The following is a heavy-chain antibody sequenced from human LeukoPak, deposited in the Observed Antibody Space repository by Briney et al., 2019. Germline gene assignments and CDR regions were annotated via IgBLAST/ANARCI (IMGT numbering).Heavy chain of an antibody. D-gene: IGHD5-12*01. V-gene: IGHV3-30*03. CDR1: GFTFSSYS. J-gene: IGHJ4*02. Sequence: GGSLRLSCAASGFTFSSYSMNWVRQAPGKGLEWVAVISYDGSNKYYADSVKGRFTISRDNSKNTLYLQMNSLRAEDTAVYYCARNLYDYSAVYFDYWGQGTLVTVSS. CDR3: ARNLYDYSAVYFDY. CDR2: ISYDGSNK.